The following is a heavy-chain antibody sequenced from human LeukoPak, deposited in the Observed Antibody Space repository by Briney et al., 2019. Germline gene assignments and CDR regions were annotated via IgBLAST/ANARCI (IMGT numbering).Heavy chain of an antibody. CDR3: ARGGGLDV. V-gene: IGHV3-74*01. CDR1: GFTFSAFW. D-gene: IGHD3-16*01. J-gene: IGHJ6*02. Sequence: GGSLRLSCAASGFTFSAFWMHWVRQAPGKGLVWVSRINSDDSRTTYADSVKGRFTISRDNAKNTLYLQMSNLRAEDTAVYFCARGGGLDVWGQGATVTVSS. CDR2: INSDDSRT.